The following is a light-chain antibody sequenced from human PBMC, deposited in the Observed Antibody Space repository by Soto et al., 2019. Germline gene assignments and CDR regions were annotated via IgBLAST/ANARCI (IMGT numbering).Light chain of an antibody. V-gene: IGLV2-8*01. CDR1: SSDIGAYKF. Sequence: QSALTQPPSASGSPGQSVAISCTGTSSDIGAYKFVSWYQQQPGKAPKLIIYEVSIRPSGVPDRFSGSKSGNTASLTVSGLLAEDEADYYCSLYAGSNNVVFGGGTKVTVL. CDR2: EVS. CDR3: SLYAGSNNVV. J-gene: IGLJ2*01.